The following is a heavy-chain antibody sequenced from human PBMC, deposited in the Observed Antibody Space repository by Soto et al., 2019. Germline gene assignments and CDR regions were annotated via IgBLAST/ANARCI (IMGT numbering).Heavy chain of an antibody. CDR3: AKELRDYVWGSYRAVAYYQH. CDR1: GFTFSSSA. D-gene: IGHD3-16*02. V-gene: IGHV3-23*01. J-gene: IGHJ1*01. CDR2: ISGSGGST. Sequence: GPSLRLSCAASGFTFSSSAMTWVGQSPGKGLEWVSAISGSGGSTYYADSVKGRFTISRDKSKNTLYLQMNSLRAGDTAVYYCAKELRDYVWGSYRAVAYYQHWGQGTLVTVSS.